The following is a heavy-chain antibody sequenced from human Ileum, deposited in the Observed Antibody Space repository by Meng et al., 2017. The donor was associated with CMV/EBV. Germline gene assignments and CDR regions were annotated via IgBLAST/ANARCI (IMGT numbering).Heavy chain of an antibody. D-gene: IGHD6-13*01. CDR3: ARFRIAALGNLFDP. V-gene: IGHV4-39*07. J-gene: IGHJ5*02. CDR2: IYYSGRT. Sequence: LQLQESGPGLLTPSETLSLTCTVSGGSISSNNYYWGWIRQPPGKGLEWIGSIYYSGRTYYNPSLKSRVIISIDTPRNQFSLKVDSVTAADTAVYYCARFRIAALGNLFDPWGHGTLVTVSS. CDR1: GGSISSNNYY.